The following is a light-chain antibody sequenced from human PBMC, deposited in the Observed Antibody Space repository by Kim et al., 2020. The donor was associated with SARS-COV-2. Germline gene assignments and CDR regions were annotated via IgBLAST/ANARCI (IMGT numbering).Light chain of an antibody. CDR1: QSISTW. J-gene: IGKJ1*01. CDR3: QQYNFYST. CDR2: DAS. V-gene: IGKV1-5*01. Sequence: SASAGDRVTITCRASQSISTWLAWYQQKPGKAPKLLINDASSLESGVPSRFSGGGSGTEFTLTISSLQPDDFATYYCQQYNFYSTFGQGTKVDIK.